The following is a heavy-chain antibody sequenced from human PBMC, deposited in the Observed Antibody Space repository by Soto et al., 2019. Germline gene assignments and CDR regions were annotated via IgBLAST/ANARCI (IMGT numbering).Heavy chain of an antibody. Sequence: SQALFHSSRVYGGLFRAYYCSLIRHPPGKGLEWIGEINHSGSTNYNPSLKSRVTISVVTSKNQFSLKLSSVTAADTAVYYCARGVPVRYYYGSGHWFDPWGQGTLVT. J-gene: IGHJ5*02. CDR3: ARGVPVRYYYGSGHWFDP. CDR2: INHSGST. CDR1: GGLFRAYY. D-gene: IGHD3-10*01. V-gene: IGHV4-34*01.